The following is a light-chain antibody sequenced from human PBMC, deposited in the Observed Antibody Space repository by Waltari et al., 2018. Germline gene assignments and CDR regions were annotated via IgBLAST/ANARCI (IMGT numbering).Light chain of an antibody. CDR1: NSNVRVNP. CDR3: AAWDDSLNAVV. CDR2: SNG. J-gene: IGLJ2*01. V-gene: IGLV1-44*01. Sequence: QSVLTQPPSASGTPGQRVTIPCSGSNSNVRVNPVNWYQQLSGAAPEVVIYSNGQRPSGVPDRFSGSKSGTSASLAISGLQSEDEAHYYCAAWDDSLNAVVFGGGTKVTVL.